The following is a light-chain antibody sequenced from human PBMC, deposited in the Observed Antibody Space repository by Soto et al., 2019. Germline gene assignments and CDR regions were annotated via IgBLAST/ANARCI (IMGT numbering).Light chain of an antibody. Sequence: AIQMTQSPSSLSASVGDRVTITCRASQGISNDLGWYQQKPGKAPKLLLFGASMLQTGVPSRFSGSGSGTDFTLTISSLQPEDFATYYCLQDYNYPRTFGQGTKVDIK. V-gene: IGKV1-6*01. CDR1: QGISND. CDR2: GAS. J-gene: IGKJ1*01. CDR3: LQDYNYPRT.